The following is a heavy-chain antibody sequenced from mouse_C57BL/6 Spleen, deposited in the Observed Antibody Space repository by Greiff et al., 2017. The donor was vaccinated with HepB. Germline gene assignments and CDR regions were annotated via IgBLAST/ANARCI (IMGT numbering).Heavy chain of an antibody. CDR2: IYPGDGDT. CDR3: ARDIEGVYFDY. CDR1: GYAFSSSW. J-gene: IGHJ2*01. D-gene: IGHD1-3*01. Sequence: QVQLQQSGPELVKPGASVKISCKASGYAFSSSWMNWVKQRPGKGLEWIGRIYPGDGDTNYNGKFKGKATLTADKSSSTAYMQLSSLTSEDSAVYCCARDIEGVYFDYWGQGTTLTVSS. V-gene: IGHV1-82*01.